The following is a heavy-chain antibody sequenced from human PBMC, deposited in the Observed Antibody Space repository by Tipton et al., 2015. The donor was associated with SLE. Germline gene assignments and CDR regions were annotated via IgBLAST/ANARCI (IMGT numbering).Heavy chain of an antibody. V-gene: IGHV4-39*01. CDR3: ARAVRTAWLVDY. CDR1: GGSISSSSYY. Sequence: TLSLTCTVSGGSISSSSYYWGWIRQPPGKGLEWIGRIYYSGSTYYNPSLKSRVTISVDTSKNQFSLKLSSVTAADTAVYYCARAVRTAWLVDYWGQGTLVTVSS. D-gene: IGHD3-9*01. J-gene: IGHJ4*02. CDR2: IYYSGST.